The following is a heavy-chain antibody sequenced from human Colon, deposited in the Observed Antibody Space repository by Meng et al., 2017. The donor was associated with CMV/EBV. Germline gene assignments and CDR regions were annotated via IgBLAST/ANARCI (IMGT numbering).Heavy chain of an antibody. V-gene: IGHV3-21*01. Sequence: GESLKISCAASGFTFSSYGMNWVRQAPGRGLEWVASIVTTGSAVYYADSVKGRFTISRDNAKNSLYLQMSSLSAEDTAVYYCAKGADFHDFWSGFTYWGQGAVVTVSS. D-gene: IGHD3-3*01. J-gene: IGHJ4*02. CDR2: IVTTGSAV. CDR3: AKGADFHDFWSGFTY. CDR1: GFTFSSYG.